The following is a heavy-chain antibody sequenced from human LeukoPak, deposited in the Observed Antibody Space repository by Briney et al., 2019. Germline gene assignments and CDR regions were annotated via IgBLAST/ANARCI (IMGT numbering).Heavy chain of an antibody. CDR3: ARATPVGGVRFDY. Sequence: SSETLSLTCTVSGVSISSYYWSWIRQPPGKGLEWIRSIYTTGDTRYNPSLKSRVTISVDTSKNQFSLKLSSVTAADTVVYYCARATPVGGVRFDYWGQGTLVTVSS. V-gene: IGHV4-4*09. CDR2: IYTTGDT. D-gene: IGHD3-16*01. J-gene: IGHJ4*02. CDR1: GVSISSYY.